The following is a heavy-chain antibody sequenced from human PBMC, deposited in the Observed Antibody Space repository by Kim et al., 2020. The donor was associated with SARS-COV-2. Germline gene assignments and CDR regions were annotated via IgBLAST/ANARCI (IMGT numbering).Heavy chain of an antibody. CDR1: GGSISSSSYY. J-gene: IGHJ3*02. Sequence: SETLSLTCTVYGGSISSSSYYWGWIRQPPGQGLVWIGSICYSGSTYYNPSLKSRVTISVDTSKNQFSLKLSSVAAADTAVYYCARQGRYFVRLGAFDIWGQGTTVTVSS. V-gene: IGHV4-39*01. CDR3: ARQGRYFVRLGAFDI. D-gene: IGHD3-9*01. CDR2: ICYSGST.